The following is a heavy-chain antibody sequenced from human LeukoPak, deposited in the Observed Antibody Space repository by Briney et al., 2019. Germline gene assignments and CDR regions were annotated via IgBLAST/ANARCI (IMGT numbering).Heavy chain of an antibody. J-gene: IGHJ4*02. CDR3: AKGYYDYVWGSYYFDY. V-gene: IGHV3-30*02. Sequence: PGGSLRLSCAASGFTFSTYGMHWVREAPGRGLEWVAFIQYDGSNKYYADSVKGRFTISRDNSRSTLYLQMNSLRAEDTAVYYCAKGYYDYVWGSYYFDYWGQGTLVTVSS. CDR1: GFTFSTYG. CDR2: IQYDGSNK. D-gene: IGHD3-16*01.